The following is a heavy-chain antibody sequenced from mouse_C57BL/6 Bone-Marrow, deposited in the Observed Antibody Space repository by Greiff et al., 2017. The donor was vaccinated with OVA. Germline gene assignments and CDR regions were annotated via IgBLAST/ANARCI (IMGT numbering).Heavy chain of an antibody. Sequence: VQLKESGGGLVKPGGSLKLSCAASGFTFSDYGMHWVRQAPEKGLEWVAYISCGSSTIYYADTVKGRFTISRDNAKNTLFLQMTSLRSEDTAMYYGARVDYGSSYDAMDYWGQGTSVTVSS. J-gene: IGHJ4*01. D-gene: IGHD1-1*01. CDR1: GFTFSDYG. CDR2: ISCGSSTI. CDR3: ARVDYGSSYDAMDY. V-gene: IGHV5-17*01.